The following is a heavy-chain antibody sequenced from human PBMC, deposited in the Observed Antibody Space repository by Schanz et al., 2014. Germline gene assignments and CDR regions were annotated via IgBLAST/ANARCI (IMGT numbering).Heavy chain of an antibody. CDR2: IYMDGSGR. CDR3: ARDKGGYYPFDY. V-gene: IGHV3-74*01. J-gene: IGHJ4*02. CDR1: GFTFSRYW. Sequence: EVQLVESGGDLVKPGGSLRLSCAASGFTFSRYWMQWVRQAPGKGLVWVSRIYMDGSGRDYGDSVKGRFTVSRDNAKNTLYLQMNSLRAEDTAVYYCARDKGGYYPFDYWGQGSLVTVSS. D-gene: IGHD3-22*01.